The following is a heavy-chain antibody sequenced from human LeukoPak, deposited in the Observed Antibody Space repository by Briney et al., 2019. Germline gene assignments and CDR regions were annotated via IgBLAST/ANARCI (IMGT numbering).Heavy chain of an antibody. CDR2: IYSGGST. V-gene: IGHV3-66*01. CDR1: GFTVSSNY. Sequence: GGFLRLSCAASGFTVSSNYMSWVRQAPGKGLEWVSVIYSGGSTYYADSVKGRFTISRDNSKNTLYLQMNSLRAEDTAVYYCARDNPYSCFDYWGQGTLVTVSS. J-gene: IGHJ4*02. D-gene: IGHD4-11*01. CDR3: ARDNPYSCFDY.